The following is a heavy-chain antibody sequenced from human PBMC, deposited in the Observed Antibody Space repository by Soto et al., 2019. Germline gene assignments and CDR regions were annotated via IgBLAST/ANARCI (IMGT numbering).Heavy chain of an antibody. D-gene: IGHD2-2*01. Sequence: LSLTCAVFGGSISSGGYSWSWIRQPPGKGLEWIGYIYHSGSTYYNPSLKSRVTISVDRSKNQFSLKLSSVTAADTAVYYCARVPDRWGQGTLVTVPQ. CDR2: IYHSGST. J-gene: IGHJ5*02. CDR3: ARVPDR. CDR1: GGSISSGGYS. V-gene: IGHV4-30-2*01.